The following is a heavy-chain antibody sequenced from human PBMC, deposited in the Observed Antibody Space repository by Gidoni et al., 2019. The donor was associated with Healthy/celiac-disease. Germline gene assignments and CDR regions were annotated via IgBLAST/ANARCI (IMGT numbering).Heavy chain of an antibody. J-gene: IGHJ4*02. D-gene: IGHD3-16*01. CDR1: GFTFRSYA. V-gene: IGHV3-30-3*01. Sequence: QVQLVESGGGVVQPGRSLRLSCAASGFTFRSYAMHWVRQAPGKGLEWVAVISYDGSNKYYADSVKGRFTISRDNSKNTLYLQMNSLRAEDTAVYYCARDLYVWGSYEDGDYWGQGTLVTVSS. CDR3: ARDLYVWGSYEDGDY. CDR2: ISYDGSNK.